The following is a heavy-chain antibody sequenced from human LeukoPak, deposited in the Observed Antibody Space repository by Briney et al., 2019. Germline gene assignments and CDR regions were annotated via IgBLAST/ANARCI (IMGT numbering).Heavy chain of an antibody. D-gene: IGHD4-17*01. V-gene: IGHV3-48*03. J-gene: IGHJ5*02. CDR2: ISSSGSTI. CDR1: GFTFSSYE. Sequence: PGGSLRLSCAASGFTFSSYETNWVRQAPGKGLEWVSYISSSGSTIYYADSVKGRFTISRDNAKNSLYLQMNSLRAEDTAVYYCARGFLTSGDYAWGQGTLVTVSS. CDR3: ARGFLTSGDYA.